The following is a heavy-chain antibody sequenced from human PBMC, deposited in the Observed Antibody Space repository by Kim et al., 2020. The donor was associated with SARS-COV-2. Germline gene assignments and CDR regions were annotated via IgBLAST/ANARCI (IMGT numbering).Heavy chain of an antibody. Sequence: SVKVSCKASGGTFSSYAISWVRQAPGQGLEWMGGIIPIFGTANYAQKFQGRVTITADESTSTAYMELSSLRSEDTAVYYCARGGCSSTSCYPNWFDPWGQGTLVTVSS. V-gene: IGHV1-69*13. J-gene: IGHJ5*02. CDR1: GGTFSSYA. D-gene: IGHD2-2*01. CDR2: IIPIFGTA. CDR3: ARGGCSSTSCYPNWFDP.